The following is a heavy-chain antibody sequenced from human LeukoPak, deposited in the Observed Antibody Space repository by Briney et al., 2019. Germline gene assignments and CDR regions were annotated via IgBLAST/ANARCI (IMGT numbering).Heavy chain of an antibody. CDR2: ISYDGSNK. J-gene: IGHJ4*02. Sequence: GGSLRLPCAASGFTFSSYGMHWVRQAPGKGLEWVAVISYDGSNKYYADSVKGRFTISRDNSKNTLYLQMNSLRAEDTAVYYCAKDGPPGVVVPAATDYWGQGTLVTVSS. CDR1: GFTFSSYG. V-gene: IGHV3-30*18. CDR3: AKDGPPGVVVPAATDY. D-gene: IGHD2-2*01.